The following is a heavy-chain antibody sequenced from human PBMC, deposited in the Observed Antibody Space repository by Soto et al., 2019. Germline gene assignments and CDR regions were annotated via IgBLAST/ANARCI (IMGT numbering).Heavy chain of an antibody. Sequence: PGESLTLSCKGSGYSFTNHRIDWVRQIPGKGLQWMGVIYPADSDIKYSPSFQGHVTLSVDKSTSTAYLQWSGLKASDTGVYFCARRIYGANDYWGQGTQVTVSS. CDR1: GYSFTNHR. D-gene: IGHD4-17*01. V-gene: IGHV5-51*01. CDR2: IYPADSDI. J-gene: IGHJ4*02. CDR3: ARRIYGANDY.